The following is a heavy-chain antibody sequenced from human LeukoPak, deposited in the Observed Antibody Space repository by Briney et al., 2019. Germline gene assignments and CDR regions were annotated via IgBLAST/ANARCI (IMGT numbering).Heavy chain of an antibody. D-gene: IGHD6-19*01. J-gene: IGHJ4*02. Sequence: GGSLRLSCAASGFTFSSYGMHWVRQAPGKGLEWVAVISYDGSNKYYADSVKGRFTISRDNSKNTLYLQMNSLRAEDTAVYYCAKDFPTMGSSGWYAFYYWGQGTLVTVSS. CDR1: GFTFSSYG. CDR3: AKDFPTMGSSGWYAFYY. V-gene: IGHV3-30*18. CDR2: ISYDGSNK.